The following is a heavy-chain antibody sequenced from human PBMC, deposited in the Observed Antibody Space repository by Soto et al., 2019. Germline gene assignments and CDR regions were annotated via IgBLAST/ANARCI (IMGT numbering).Heavy chain of an antibody. Sequence: ASVKVSCKASGYTFTSYDINWVRQATGQGLEWMGWMNPNSGNTGYAQKFQGRVTMTRNTSISTAYMELSSLRSEDTAVYYCARDKNGSGFNGMDVWGQGTTVTVSS. CDR3: ARDKNGSGFNGMDV. V-gene: IGHV1-8*01. CDR1: GYTFTSYD. CDR2: MNPNSGNT. J-gene: IGHJ6*02. D-gene: IGHD3-10*01.